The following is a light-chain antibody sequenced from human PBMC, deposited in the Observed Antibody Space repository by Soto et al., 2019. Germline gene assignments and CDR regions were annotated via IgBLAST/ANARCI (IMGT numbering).Light chain of an antibody. V-gene: IGLV1-44*01. CDR1: YSNIGSNT. CDR3: AAWDDSLNVVV. CDR2: TNN. Sequence: QSVLTQPPSASGTPGQRVTISCSGIYSNIGSNTVNWYQQLPGTAPKLLIYTNNQRPSGVPDRFSGSKSGTSASLAISGLQSEDEADDYCAAWDDSLNVVVFGGGTKVTVL. J-gene: IGLJ2*01.